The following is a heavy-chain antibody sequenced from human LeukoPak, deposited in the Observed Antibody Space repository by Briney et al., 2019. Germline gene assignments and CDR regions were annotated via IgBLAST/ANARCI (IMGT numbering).Heavy chain of an antibody. D-gene: IGHD2-21*02. CDR1: GFTFSSYA. CDR3: ARDRDKSAY. J-gene: IGHJ4*02. V-gene: IGHV3-30*04. CDR2: ISYDGSNK. Sequence: QPGGSLRLSCAASGFTFSSYAMHWVRKAPGKGLEWVAVISYDGSNKYYADSVKGRFTISRDNAKNSLYLQMNSLRAEDTAVYYCARDRDKSAYWGQGTLVTVSS.